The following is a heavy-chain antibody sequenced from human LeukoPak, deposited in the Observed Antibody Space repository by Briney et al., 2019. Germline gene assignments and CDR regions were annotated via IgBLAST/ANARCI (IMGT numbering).Heavy chain of an antibody. V-gene: IGHV3-74*01. D-gene: IGHD4-17*01. CDR3: AKEVLDYEIPYWYFDL. Sequence: PGGSLRLSYAASGNYWMHWVRQVPGKGLVWVSHINSDGSWTSYADSVKGRFTISRDNSKNTLYLQLNSLRAGDTAVYYCAKEVLDYEIPYWYFDLWGRGTLVTVSS. CDR1: GNYW. J-gene: IGHJ2*01. CDR2: INSDGSWT.